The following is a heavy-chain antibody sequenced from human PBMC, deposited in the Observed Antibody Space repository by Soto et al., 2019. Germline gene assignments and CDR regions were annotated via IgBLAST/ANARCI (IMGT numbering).Heavy chain of an antibody. CDR1: GFTFSDHD. D-gene: IGHD6-13*01. J-gene: IGHJ4*02. CDR2: ISGGGSLI. V-gene: IGHV3-48*01. Sequence: PGGSLRLSCATSGFTFSDHDMNWVRQAPGTGLEWISYISGGGSLIYYADSVKGRFTISRDNSKNTLYLQMNSLRAEDTAVYYCARGNGQLVLDYWGQGTLVTVSS. CDR3: ARGNGQLVLDY.